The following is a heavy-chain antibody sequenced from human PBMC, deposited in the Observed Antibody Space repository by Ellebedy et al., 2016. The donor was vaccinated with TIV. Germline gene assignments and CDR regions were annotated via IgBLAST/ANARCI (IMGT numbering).Heavy chain of an antibody. CDR1: GFTFSNYW. J-gene: IGHJ6*02. Sequence: PGGSLRLSCAASGFTFSNYWMHWVRQAPGKGLVWVSRIYNDGSSTSYADSVEGRFTMSRDNAKNTLYLQMNSLRAEDTAVYYCARVEVGRSGPSYGMDVWGQGTSVTVSS. CDR2: IYNDGSST. CDR3: ARVEVGRSGPSYGMDV. V-gene: IGHV3-74*01. D-gene: IGHD6-19*01.